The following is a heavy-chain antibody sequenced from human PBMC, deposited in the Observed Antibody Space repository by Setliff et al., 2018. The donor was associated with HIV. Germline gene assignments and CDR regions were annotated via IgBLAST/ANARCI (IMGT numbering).Heavy chain of an antibody. CDR1: GGTFKSLA. V-gene: IGHV1-69*13. Sequence: SVKVSCKASGGTFKSLAITWVRQAPGQGLGWMGGIIPIFGTANYAPKFQGRVTISADDSTSTAYMELSSLRSEDTAVYYCAGGEKRFLEWLPLDYYYYYMDVWGKGITVTVSS. CDR3: AGGEKRFLEWLPLDYYYYYMDV. CDR2: IIPIFGTA. J-gene: IGHJ6*03. D-gene: IGHD3-3*01.